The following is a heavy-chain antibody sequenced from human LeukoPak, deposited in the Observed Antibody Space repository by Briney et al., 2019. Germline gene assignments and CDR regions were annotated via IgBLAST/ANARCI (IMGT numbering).Heavy chain of an antibody. CDR2: IAGNGGTT. CDR1: GLTFSTYA. CDR3: AKDYALGIFDY. V-gene: IGHV3-23*01. J-gene: IGHJ4*02. D-gene: IGHD7-27*01. Sequence: GGPLRLSCAASGLTFSTYAMTWVRQAPGKGLEWVAAIAGNGGTTYYADSAQGRFTISRDNSKNMVYLQMNSLRVEDTAVYFCAKDYALGIFDYWGQGTLVTVSS.